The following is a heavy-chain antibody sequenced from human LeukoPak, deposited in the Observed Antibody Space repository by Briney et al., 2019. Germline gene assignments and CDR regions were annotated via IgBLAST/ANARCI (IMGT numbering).Heavy chain of an antibody. J-gene: IGHJ4*02. CDR1: GYTFTGYY. D-gene: IGHD6-13*01. CDR2: INPNSGGT. V-gene: IGHV1-2*02. CDR3: ARAIFGGIAAAGTNY. Sequence: ASVEVSCKASGYTFTGYYMHWVRQAPGQGLEWMGWINPNSGGTNYAQKFQGRVTMTRDTSISTAYMELSRLRSDDTAVYYCARAIFGGIAAAGTNYWGQGTLVTVSS.